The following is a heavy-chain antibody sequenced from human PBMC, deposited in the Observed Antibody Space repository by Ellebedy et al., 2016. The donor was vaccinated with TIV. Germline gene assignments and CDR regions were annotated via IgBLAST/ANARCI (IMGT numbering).Heavy chain of an antibody. CDR1: GGSFSGYY. Sequence: MPSETLSLTCAVYGGSFSGYYWSRIRQPPGKGLAWIGEINHSGSTNYHPSLKSRVTISVDMSKNQFSLKLSSVTAADTAVYYCASRLSSSGYYYWGQGTLVTVSS. CDR2: INHSGST. D-gene: IGHD3-22*01. CDR3: ASRLSSSGYYY. J-gene: IGHJ4*02. V-gene: IGHV4-34*01.